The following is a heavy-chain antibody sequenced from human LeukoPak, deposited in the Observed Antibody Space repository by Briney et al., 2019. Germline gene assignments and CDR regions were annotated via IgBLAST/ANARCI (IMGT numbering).Heavy chain of an antibody. D-gene: IGHD2-21*02. Sequence: PGGSLRLSCAASGFTFSSYWMHWVRQAPGKGLVWVSRINSDGSSTSYADSVKGRFTISRDNAKNTLYLQMNSLRAEDTAVYYCASEPIVVVTAIHGRGAFDIWGQGTMVTVSS. CDR2: INSDGSST. J-gene: IGHJ3*02. V-gene: IGHV3-74*01. CDR1: GFTFSSYW. CDR3: ASEPIVVVTAIHGRGAFDI.